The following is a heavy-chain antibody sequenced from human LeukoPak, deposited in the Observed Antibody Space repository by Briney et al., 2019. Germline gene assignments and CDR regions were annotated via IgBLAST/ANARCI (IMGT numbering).Heavy chain of an antibody. CDR2: ISGSGDNT. CDR1: GFTFNNFA. D-gene: IGHD3-3*01. J-gene: IGHJ3*02. CDR3: ARALVQRFLEWFDAFDI. V-gene: IGHV3-23*01. Sequence: GGSLRLSCAASGFTFNNFAMSWVRQAPGKGLEWVSAISGSGDNTYYADSVKGRFTISRDDSKNTLYLQMNSLRAEDTAVYYCARALVQRFLEWFDAFDIWGQGTMVTVSS.